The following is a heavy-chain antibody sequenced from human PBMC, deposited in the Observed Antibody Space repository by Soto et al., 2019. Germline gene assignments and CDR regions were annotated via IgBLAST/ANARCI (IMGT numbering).Heavy chain of an antibody. CDR2: IYHSGRT. V-gene: IGHV4-34*01. CDR3: ARCRAKAPGADVAAAGVTPYYCYMEV. CDR1: GGSFSGYY. D-gene: IGHD6-13*01. Sequence: SETLSLPCAVYGGSFSGYYWSWFRQPPGKGLGWFGGIYHSGRTNYNPSLKRRVTITVDTSKNPFFPKASSVTAADTAVYYCARCRAKAPGADVAAAGVTPYYCYMEVWGKGNTVAVAS. J-gene: IGHJ6*03.